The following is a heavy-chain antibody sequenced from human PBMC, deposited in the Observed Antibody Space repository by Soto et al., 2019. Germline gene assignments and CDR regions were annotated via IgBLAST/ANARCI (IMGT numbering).Heavy chain of an antibody. CDR3: ARTQGSSTSLEIYYYYYYGMDV. Sequence: QVQLVQSGAEVKKPGSSVKGSCKASGGTFGSYAISWVRQAPGQGLEWMGGIIPIPGTANYAQKFQGRVTIAADESTSTAYMELSSLRSEDTAVSYCARTQGSSTSLEIYYYYYYGMDVWGQGTTVTVSS. D-gene: IGHD2-2*01. CDR1: GGTFGSYA. V-gene: IGHV1-69*01. J-gene: IGHJ6*02. CDR2: IIPIPGTA.